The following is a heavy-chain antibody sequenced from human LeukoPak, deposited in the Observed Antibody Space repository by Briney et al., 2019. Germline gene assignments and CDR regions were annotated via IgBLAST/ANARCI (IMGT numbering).Heavy chain of an antibody. CDR3: ARHDATISMIVGERPFEI. CDR1: GGSISSYY. Sequence: SETLSLTCTVSGGSISSYYWSWIRQPPGKGLEWIGYIYFTGSATYNPSLKSRVTISGDTSKNQFSLNLSSVTAADTAVYYCARHDATISMIVGERPFEIWGQGTLVTVSS. D-gene: IGHD3-22*01. V-gene: IGHV4-59*08. CDR2: IYFTGSA. J-gene: IGHJ3*02.